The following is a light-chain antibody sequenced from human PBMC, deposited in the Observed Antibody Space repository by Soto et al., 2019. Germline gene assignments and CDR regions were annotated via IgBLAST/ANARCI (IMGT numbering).Light chain of an antibody. CDR3: QQRLPWPPLT. CDR2: DAS. Sequence: EVVLTQSPATLYLSPGERATLSCRASQSVSKYLVWYQQKPGQAPRLLIYDASNRATGIPARLSGSGSGTDFTRTIRSLEPEDFAVYSCQQRLPWPPLTCGGRTNVEIK. V-gene: IGKV3-11*01. J-gene: IGKJ4*02. CDR1: QSVSKY.